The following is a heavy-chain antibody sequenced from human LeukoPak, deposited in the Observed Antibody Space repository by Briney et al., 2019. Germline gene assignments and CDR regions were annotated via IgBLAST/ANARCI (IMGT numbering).Heavy chain of an antibody. CDR2: IIPIFGTA. V-gene: IGHV1-69*01. D-gene: IGHD1-1*01. Sequence: SVKVSCKASGGTFSSYAISWVRQAPGQGLEWMGGIIPIFGTANYAQRFQGRVTITADESTSTAYMELSSLRSEDTAVYYCAREGPVPTLFDYWGQGTLVTVSS. CDR1: GGTFSSYA. J-gene: IGHJ4*02. CDR3: AREGPVPTLFDY.